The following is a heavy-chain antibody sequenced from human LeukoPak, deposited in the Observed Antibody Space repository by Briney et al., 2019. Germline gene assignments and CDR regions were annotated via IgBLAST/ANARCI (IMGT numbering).Heavy chain of an antibody. J-gene: IGHJ6*02. V-gene: IGHV4-59*01. CDR1: VGSITGYH. D-gene: IGHD4-23*01. Sequence: SQALSLTRTVSVGSITGYHWSSIRQPPPKRLECIGYIHQSGSTNYHPSLQRRDAISVDSSRSQFSLNVTSAAAADTAVYCCARPKRDDVGNSLYYYGMDVWGQGTTVTVSS. CDR3: ARPKRDDVGNSLYYYGMDV. CDR2: IHQSGST.